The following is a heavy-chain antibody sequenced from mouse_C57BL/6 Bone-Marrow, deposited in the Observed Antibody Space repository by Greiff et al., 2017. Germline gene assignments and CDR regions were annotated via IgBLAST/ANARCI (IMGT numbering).Heavy chain of an antibody. CDR1: GFSLTSYG. Sequence: VKLQESGPGLVPPSQRLSITCTVSGFSLTSYGVHWVRQSPGKGLEWLGVLWSGGSTDYNAAFISRLSISQDNSKSPVFFKMNGLQAEDTARYYCARNGGGYGNYGAMGYWGQGGVVTVSA. CDR3: ARNGGGYGNYGAMGY. CDR2: LWSGGST. V-gene: IGHV2-2*01. D-gene: IGHD2-1*01. J-gene: IGHJ4*01.